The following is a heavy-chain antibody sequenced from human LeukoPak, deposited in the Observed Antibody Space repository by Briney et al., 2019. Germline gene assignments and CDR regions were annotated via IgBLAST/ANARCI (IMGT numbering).Heavy chain of an antibody. D-gene: IGHD5-18*01. CDR1: GGSISSSSYN. V-gene: IGHV4-39*01. J-gene: IGHJ4*02. CDR2: IYYSGST. CDR3: ARHEDTAMVFDY. Sequence: PSETLSLTCTVSGGSISSSSYNWGWIRQPPGKGLEWIGSIYYSGSTYYNPSLKSRVTISVDTSKNQFSLKLSSVTAADTAVYYCARHEDTAMVFDYWGQGTLVTVSS.